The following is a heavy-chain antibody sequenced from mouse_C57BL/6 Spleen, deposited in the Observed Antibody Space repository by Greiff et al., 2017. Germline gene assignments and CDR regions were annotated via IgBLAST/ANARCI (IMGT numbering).Heavy chain of an antibody. D-gene: IGHD1-1*01. V-gene: IGHV8-8*01. CDR3: ARIDYYGSSYGFYYYAMDY. Sequence: QVTLKVSGPGILQPSQTLSLTCSFSGFSLSTFGMGVGWIRQPSGKGLEWLAHIWWDDDKYYNPALKSRLTISKDTSKNQVFLKIANVDTADTATYYCARIDYYGSSYGFYYYAMDYWGQGTSVTVSS. CDR1: GFSLSTFGMG. CDR2: IWWDDDK. J-gene: IGHJ4*01.